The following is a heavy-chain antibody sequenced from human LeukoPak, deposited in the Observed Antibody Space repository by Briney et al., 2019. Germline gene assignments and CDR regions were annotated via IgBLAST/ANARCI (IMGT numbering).Heavy chain of an antibody. D-gene: IGHD6-19*01. CDR1: GFTLSSYR. CDR2: ISGSGTVT. CDR3: AKDYTSGWYLNY. Sequence: GGSLRLSCAASGFTLSSYRMHWVRQAPGKGLEWVSSISGSGTVTYYADSVKGRFTISRDNSKNTLFLQMNSLRAEDTAVYFCAKDYTSGWYLNYWGQGTLVTVSS. V-gene: IGHV3-23*01. J-gene: IGHJ4*02.